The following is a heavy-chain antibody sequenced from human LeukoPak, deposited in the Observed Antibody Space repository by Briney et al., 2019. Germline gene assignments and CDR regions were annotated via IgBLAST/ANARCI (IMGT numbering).Heavy chain of an antibody. CDR1: GGSFSGYY. CDR2: IYYSGST. Sequence: SETLSLTCAVYGGSFSGYYWSWIRQPPGKGLEWIGYIYYSGSTNYNPSLKSRVTISVDTSKNQFSLKLSSVTAADTAVYYCARTSSGYDNWFDPWGQGTLVTVSS. J-gene: IGHJ5*02. V-gene: IGHV4-59*01. D-gene: IGHD3-22*01. CDR3: ARTSSGYDNWFDP.